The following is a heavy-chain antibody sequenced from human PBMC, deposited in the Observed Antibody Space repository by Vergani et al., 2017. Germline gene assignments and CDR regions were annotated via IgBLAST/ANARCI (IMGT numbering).Heavy chain of an antibody. CDR1: VFSISISY. V-gene: IGHV4-59*01. CDR2: IYYSGST. J-gene: IGHJ3*02. D-gene: IGHD1-26*01. CDR3: ARDRERAFDI. Sequence: QVQLQESGPGLVKPSETLSLTCNVSVFSISISYWSWIRQPPGRGLEWIGYIYYSGSTNYNPSLRSRVTISVDTSRNQFSLKLSSGSAADTAVYYCARDRERAFDIWGQGTMVTVFS.